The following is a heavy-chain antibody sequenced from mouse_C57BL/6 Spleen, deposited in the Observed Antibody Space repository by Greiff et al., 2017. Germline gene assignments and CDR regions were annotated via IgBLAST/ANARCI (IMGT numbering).Heavy chain of an antibody. CDR1: GYTFTSYN. J-gene: IGHJ4*01. Sequence: QVQLQQSGAELVRPGASVKMSCKASGYTFTSYNMHWVKQTPRQGLEWIGAIYPGNGDTSYNQKFKGKATLTVDKSSSTAYMQLSSLTSEDSAVYYCARPTIVTTHYYAMDYWGQGTSVTVSS. V-gene: IGHV1-12*01. CDR3: ARPTIVTTHYYAMDY. D-gene: IGHD2-5*01. CDR2: IYPGNGDT.